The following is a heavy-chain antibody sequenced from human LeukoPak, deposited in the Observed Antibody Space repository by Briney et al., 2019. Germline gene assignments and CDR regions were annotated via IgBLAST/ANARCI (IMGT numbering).Heavy chain of an antibody. D-gene: IGHD3-22*01. CDR3: ARGMYYYDSSGYSLGPGAFDI. J-gene: IGHJ3*02. Sequence: ASVKVSCKASGYTFTRYYMHWVRQAPGQGLEWMGWINPNSGGTNYAQKFQGRVTMTRDTSISTAYMELSRLRSDDTAVYYCARGMYYYDSSGYSLGPGAFDIWGQGTMVTVSS. CDR1: GYTFTRYY. CDR2: INPNSGGT. V-gene: IGHV1-2*02.